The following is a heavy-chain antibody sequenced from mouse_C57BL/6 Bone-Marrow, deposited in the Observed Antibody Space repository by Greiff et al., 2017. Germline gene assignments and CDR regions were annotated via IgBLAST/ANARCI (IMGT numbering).Heavy chain of an antibody. CDR1: GYTFTSYW. CDR2: IDPTSGGT. D-gene: IGHD1-1*01. J-gene: IGHJ2*01. CDR3: ALITTVVASDY. Sequence: VQLQQPGAELVKPGASVKLSCKASGYTFTSYWMHWVKQRPGRGLEWIGRIDPTSGGTKYNEKFKSKATLTVDKPSRTAYMQLSSLTSEDSAVYYCALITTVVASDYWGQGTTLTVSS. V-gene: IGHV1-72*01.